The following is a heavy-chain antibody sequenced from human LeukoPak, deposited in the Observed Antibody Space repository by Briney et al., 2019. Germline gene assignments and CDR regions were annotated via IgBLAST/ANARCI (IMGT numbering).Heavy chain of an antibody. CDR1: GFPFRSYW. J-gene: IGHJ4*02. CDR3: AREEYGDHLW. D-gene: IGHD4-17*01. V-gene: IGHV3-7*01. Sequence: GGSLRLSCAASGFPFRSYWMSWVRQAPGKGLEWVANIKQDGSDKYYVDSVKGRFTISRDNAKNSLYLQMNSLRAEDTAVYYCAREEYGDHLWWGQGALVTVSS. CDR2: IKQDGSDK.